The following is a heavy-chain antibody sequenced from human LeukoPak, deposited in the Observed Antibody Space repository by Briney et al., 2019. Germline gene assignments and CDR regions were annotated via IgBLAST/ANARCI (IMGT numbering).Heavy chain of an antibody. J-gene: IGHJ4*02. V-gene: IGHV3-23*01. Sequence: GGSLRLSCAVSGITLSNYGMIWVRQAPGRGGEWVGCFCGSGGSTNYAYSVKGRFTISRDNPKNTLYLQMNILRAEDTAVYFCAKRGVVIRVILVGFHKEAYYFDSWGQGALVTVSS. CDR2: FCGSGGST. CDR3: AKRGVVIRVILVGFHKEAYYFDS. D-gene: IGHD3-22*01. CDR1: GITLSNYG.